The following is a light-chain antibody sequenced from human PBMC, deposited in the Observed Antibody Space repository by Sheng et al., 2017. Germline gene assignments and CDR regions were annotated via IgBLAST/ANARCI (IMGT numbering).Light chain of an antibody. J-gene: IGKJ2*01. V-gene: IGKV1-13*02. CDR1: QGISSA. CDR2: DAS. Sequence: AIQLTQSPSSLSASVGDRVTITCRASQGISSALGRYQQKLGKPPKVLIYDASSLEGGVPSRFSGSGSGTDFTLTIRSLQPEDFATHYCQQFDSYPHTFGQGTKLEI. CDR3: QQFDSYPHT.